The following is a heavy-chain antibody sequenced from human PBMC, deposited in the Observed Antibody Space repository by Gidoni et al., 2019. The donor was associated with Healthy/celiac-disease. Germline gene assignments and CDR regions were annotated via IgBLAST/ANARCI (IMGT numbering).Heavy chain of an antibody. D-gene: IGHD6-13*01. J-gene: IGHJ4*02. CDR1: GFTFSSYS. CDR2: ISSSSSYI. V-gene: IGHV3-21*01. Sequence: EVQLVESGGGLVKPGGSLRLTCAASGFTFSSYSMNWVRQAPGKGLEWVSSISSSSSYIYYADSVKGRFTISRDNAKNSLYLQMNSLRAEDTAVYYCASSAAAGTPHSDHYFDYWGQGTLVTVSS. CDR3: ASSAAAGTPHSDHYFDY.